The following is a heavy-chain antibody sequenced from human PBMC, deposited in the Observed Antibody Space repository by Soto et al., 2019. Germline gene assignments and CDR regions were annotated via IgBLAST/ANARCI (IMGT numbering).Heavy chain of an antibody. CDR2: IYYSGST. CDR3: ARYHGARVYFDY. D-gene: IGHD4-17*01. CDR1: GGSINNGDYY. V-gene: IGHV4-30-4*01. J-gene: IGHJ4*02. Sequence: QVQLHVLGTGLVKPSQTLSLTCSVSGGSINNGDYYWSWIRQPPEKGLEWIGYIYYSGSTYYNPSLKSRVTISIDTSMNQFSLNLNSVTAADTAVYFCARYHGARVYFDYWGQGSLVTVSS.